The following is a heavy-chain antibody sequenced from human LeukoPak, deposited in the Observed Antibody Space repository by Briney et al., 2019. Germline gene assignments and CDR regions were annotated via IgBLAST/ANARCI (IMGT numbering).Heavy chain of an antibody. CDR1: GGSISNYY. V-gene: IGHV4-59*08. Sequence: SETLSLTCTVSGGSISNYYWSWIRQSPEKGLEWIGYIHDSGSTNYNPSLKSRVTISVDTPKNQFSLKLSSVTAADTAVYYCARLDAAAGRYLQFFYWGQGTLVTVSS. CDR2: IHDSGST. J-gene: IGHJ4*02. D-gene: IGHD5-24*01. CDR3: ARLDAAAGRYLQFFY.